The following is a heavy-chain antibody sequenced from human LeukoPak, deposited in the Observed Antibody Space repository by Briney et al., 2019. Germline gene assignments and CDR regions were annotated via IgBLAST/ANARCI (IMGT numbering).Heavy chain of an antibody. D-gene: IGHD6-13*01. Sequence: ASVKVSFTSSGYIFTVYYMHWVRQAPGQGREGMGWINPNSGGTNYAHKFQGRVTITRATSISTAYMELSRLRSDDTAVYYCARDRPPQLVRPFDYWGQGTLVTVSS. CDR3: ARDRPPQLVRPFDY. CDR1: GYIFTVYY. V-gene: IGHV1-2*07. CDR2: INPNSGGT. J-gene: IGHJ4*02.